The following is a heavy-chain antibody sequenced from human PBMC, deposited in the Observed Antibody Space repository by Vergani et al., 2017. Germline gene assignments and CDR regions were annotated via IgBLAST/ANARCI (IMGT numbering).Heavy chain of an antibody. CDR2: INSDGDST. Sequence: VQLVESGGGLVQPGGSLRLSCTASGFTFSNYWMQWVRQAPGKGLMWVSRINSDGDSTSYADSVKGRFTISRDNAKNTLYLQMDSLRAEDTAVYYCARGGWELLDYFDYMDVWGKGTTVTISS. CDR1: GFTFSNYW. V-gene: IGHV3-74*01. CDR3: ARGGWELLDYFDYMDV. D-gene: IGHD1-26*01. J-gene: IGHJ6*03.